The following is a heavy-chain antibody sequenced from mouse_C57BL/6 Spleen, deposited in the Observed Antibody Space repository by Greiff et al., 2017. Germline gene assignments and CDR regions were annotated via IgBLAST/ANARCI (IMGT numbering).Heavy chain of an antibody. CDR1: GYTFTDYN. V-gene: IGHV1-18*01. Sequence: VQLQQSGPELVKPGASVKIPCKASGYTFTDYNMDWVKQSHGKSLEWIGDINPNNGGTIYNQKFKGKATLTVDKSSSTAYMELRSLTSEDTAVYYCARMGYDGYRFAYWGQGTLVTVSA. CDR2: INPNNGGT. J-gene: IGHJ3*01. D-gene: IGHD2-3*01. CDR3: ARMGYDGYRFAY.